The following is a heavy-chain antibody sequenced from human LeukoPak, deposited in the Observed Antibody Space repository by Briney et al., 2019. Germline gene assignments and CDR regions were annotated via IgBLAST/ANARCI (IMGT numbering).Heavy chain of an antibody. Sequence: GRSLRLSCAASGFTFSSYGMHWVRQAPGKGLEWVAVISYDGSNKYYADSVKGRFTISRDNSKNTLYLQMNSLRAEDTAVYYCAKGSGIAVAGHFDYWGQGTLVTVSS. CDR3: AKGSGIAVAGHFDY. D-gene: IGHD6-19*01. J-gene: IGHJ4*02. CDR1: GFTFSSYG. V-gene: IGHV3-30*18. CDR2: ISYDGSNK.